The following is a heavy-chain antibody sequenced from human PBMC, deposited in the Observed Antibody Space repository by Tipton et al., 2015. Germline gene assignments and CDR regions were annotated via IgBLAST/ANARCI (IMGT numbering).Heavy chain of an antibody. CDR2: TIPVFATP. V-gene: IGHV1-69*06. CDR3: AIYYDSSGYRGGYFAY. Sequence: QSGAEVKKPGASVKVSCKASGGTFSNYAFNWVRQAPGQGLEWLGGTIPVFATPNYAQKFQGRVTVNADKSTSTAYMELSSLRYEDTAMYYCAIYYDSSGYRGGYFAYWGQGTQVTVSS. J-gene: IGHJ4*02. CDR1: GGTFSNYA. D-gene: IGHD3-22*01.